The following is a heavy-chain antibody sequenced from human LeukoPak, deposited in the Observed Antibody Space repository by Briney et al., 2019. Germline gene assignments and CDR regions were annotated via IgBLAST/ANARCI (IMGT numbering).Heavy chain of an antibody. J-gene: IGHJ3*02. CDR3: ASDDYGDYEDGFDI. CDR2: ISSTSTYI. Sequence: PGGSLRLSCVVSGFTFSRATMSWVRQAPGKGLEWVSSISSTSTYIYYADSVKGRFTISRDNAKKSLHLQMNGLRGEETAMYYCASDDYGDYEDGFDIWGQGTMVTVSS. CDR1: GFTFSRAT. D-gene: IGHD4-17*01. V-gene: IGHV3-21*01.